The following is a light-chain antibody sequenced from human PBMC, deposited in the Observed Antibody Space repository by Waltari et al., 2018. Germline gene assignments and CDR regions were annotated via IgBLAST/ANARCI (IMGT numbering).Light chain of an antibody. CDR2: KDT. Sequence: SYELTQPSSVSVSPGQTARITCPGDVLAKKYARWFQQKPGQAPVLVIYKDTGRPSGIPERISGSISGTTVTLTISGAQVEDEADYYCYSAADSNLRVFGGGTRLTVL. V-gene: IGLV3-27*01. CDR3: YSAADSNLRV. J-gene: IGLJ2*01. CDR1: VLAKKY.